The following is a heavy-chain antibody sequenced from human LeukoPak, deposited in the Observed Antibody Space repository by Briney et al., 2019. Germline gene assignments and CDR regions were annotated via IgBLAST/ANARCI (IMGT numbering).Heavy chain of an antibody. J-gene: IGHJ4*02. V-gene: IGHV1-46*01. CDR2: INPSGGST. Sequence: ASVKVSCKASGYAFTSYYMQWVRQAPGQGLEWMVIINPSGGSTSYAQKFQGRVTMTRDTSTSTVYMELSSLRSEDTAVYYCARDKVWYSSSWYLDYWGQGTLVTVSS. D-gene: IGHD6-13*01. CDR1: GYAFTSYY. CDR3: ARDKVWYSSSWYLDY.